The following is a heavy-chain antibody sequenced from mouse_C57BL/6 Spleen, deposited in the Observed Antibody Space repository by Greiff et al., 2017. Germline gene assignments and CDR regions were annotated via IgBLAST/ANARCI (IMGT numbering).Heavy chain of an antibody. D-gene: IGHD2-1*01. J-gene: IGHJ4*01. Sequence: VQLQQSGPELVKPGASVKISCKASGYSFTGYYLNWVKQSPEKSLEWIGEINPSTGGTTYNQKFKAKATLTVDKSSSTAYMQLKSLTSEDSAVYNCARFYYGNYVYAMDYWGQGTSGTVSS. CDR2: INPSTGGT. V-gene: IGHV1-42*01. CDR1: GYSFTGYY. CDR3: ARFYYGNYVYAMDY.